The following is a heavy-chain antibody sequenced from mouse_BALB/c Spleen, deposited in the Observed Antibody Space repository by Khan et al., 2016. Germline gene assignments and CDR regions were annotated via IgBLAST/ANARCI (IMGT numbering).Heavy chain of an antibody. CDR2: ISKGGSYT. CDR3: ARDQYKGGYYFDY. Sequence: EVELVESGGALVKPGGSLKLSCAASGFTFSNYAMSWVRQTPEKRPEWVATISKGGSYTYYPDSVKGRFTISRDNAKNTLYLQMSSLRSEDTAMYYCARDQYKGGYYFDYWGQGTTLTVSS. J-gene: IGHJ2*01. V-gene: IGHV5-9-1*01. D-gene: IGHD1-3*01. CDR1: GFTFSNYA.